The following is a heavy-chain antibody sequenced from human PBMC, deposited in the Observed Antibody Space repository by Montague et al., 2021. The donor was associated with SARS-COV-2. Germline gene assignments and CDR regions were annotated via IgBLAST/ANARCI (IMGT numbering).Heavy chain of an antibody. CDR3: VIQLWLRGYFDY. CDR2: IYHSGST. J-gene: IGHJ4*02. CDR1: GGSISSSNW. Sequence: SETLSLTCAVSGGSISSSNWWSWVRQPPGKGLEWIGEIYHSGSTNYNPSLKSRVTISVDKSKNQFSLTLSSVTAADTAVYYCVIQLWLRGYFDYWGQGTLVTVSS. D-gene: IGHD5-18*01. V-gene: IGHV4-4*02.